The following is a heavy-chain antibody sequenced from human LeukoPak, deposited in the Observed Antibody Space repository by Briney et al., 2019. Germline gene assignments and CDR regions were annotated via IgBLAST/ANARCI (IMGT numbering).Heavy chain of an antibody. Sequence: ASVKVSCKASGYTFTSYDINWVRQATGQGLEWMGWMNPNSGNTGYAQKSRGRVTMTRNTSISTAYMELSSLRSEDTAVYYCARGWRIDDFWSGYYTPPNWFDPWGQGTLVTVSS. CDR1: GYTFTSYD. CDR2: MNPNSGNT. V-gene: IGHV1-8*01. CDR3: ARGWRIDDFWSGYYTPPNWFDP. J-gene: IGHJ5*02. D-gene: IGHD3-3*01.